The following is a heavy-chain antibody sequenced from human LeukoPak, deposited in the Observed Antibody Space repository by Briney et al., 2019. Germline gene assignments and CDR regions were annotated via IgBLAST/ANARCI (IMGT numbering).Heavy chain of an antibody. J-gene: IGHJ4*02. CDR3: ARGGGQQWLPIDY. D-gene: IGHD6-19*01. V-gene: IGHV4-34*01. CDR2: INHSGST. CDR1: GGSFSGYY. Sequence: SETLSLTCAVYGGSFSGYYWSWIRQPPGKGLEWIGEINHSGSTNYNPSLKSRVTISVDTSKNQFSLKLSSVTAADTAVYYCARGGGQQWLPIDYWGQGTLVTVSS.